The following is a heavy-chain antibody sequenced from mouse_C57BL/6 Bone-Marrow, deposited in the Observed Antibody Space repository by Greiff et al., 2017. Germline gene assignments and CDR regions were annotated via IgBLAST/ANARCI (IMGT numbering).Heavy chain of an antibody. CDR2: INPGSGGT. D-gene: IGHD2-1*01. CDR1: GYAFTNYL. Sequence: QVQLQQSGAELVRPGTSVKVSCKASGYAFTNYLIEWVKQRPGQGLEWIGVINPGSGGTNYNEKFKGKATLTADKSSSTAYMQLSSLTSEESSVYYCARGNYYSYYAIDYWGQGTSVTVSS. J-gene: IGHJ4*01. V-gene: IGHV1-54*01. CDR3: ARGNYYSYYAIDY.